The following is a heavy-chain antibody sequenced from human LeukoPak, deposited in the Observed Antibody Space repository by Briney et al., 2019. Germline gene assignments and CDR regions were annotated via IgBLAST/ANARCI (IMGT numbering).Heavy chain of an antibody. CDR1: GDSVSSNSAA. CDR2: TYYRSKWYN. CDR3: AREPYYDFWSGYLNY. Sequence: SQTLSLTCAISGDSVSSNSAAWNWIRQSPSRCLERLGRTYYRSKWYNDYAVSVKSRITINPDTSKNQFSLQLNSVTPEDTAVYYCAREPYYDFWSGYLNYWGQGTLVTVSS. D-gene: IGHD3-3*01. V-gene: IGHV6-1*01. J-gene: IGHJ4*02.